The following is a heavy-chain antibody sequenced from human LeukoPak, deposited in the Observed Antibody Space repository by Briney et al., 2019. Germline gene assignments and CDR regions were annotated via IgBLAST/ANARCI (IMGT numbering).Heavy chain of an antibody. CDR2: ISSSGSTI. CDR3: ASLVTSILGIDY. D-gene: IGHD2-21*02. Sequence: GGSLRLSCEASGFTFINYEMNWVRQAPGKGLEWLSYISSSGSTIYYADSVKGRFTISRDNAKNSLYLQMNSLRAEDTAVYFCASLVTSILGIDYWGQGTLVTVSS. J-gene: IGHJ4*02. V-gene: IGHV3-48*03. CDR1: GFTFINYE.